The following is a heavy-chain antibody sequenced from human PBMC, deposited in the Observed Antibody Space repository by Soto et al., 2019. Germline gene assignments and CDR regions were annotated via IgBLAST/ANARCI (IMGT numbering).Heavy chain of an antibody. CDR2: IKEDGGEK. J-gene: IGHJ5*02. CDR3: AKGNYGDYGGFDP. CDR1: GFTFSSYW. V-gene: IGHV3-7*03. Sequence: EVQLVESGGGLVQPGGSLRLSCAASGFTFSSYWMSWVRQAPGKGLEWVANIKEDGGEKNYVDSVKGRFTISRDNAKNSLYLQMNILRGDDTAVYYCAKGNYGDYGGFDPWGQGTLVTVSS. D-gene: IGHD4-17*01.